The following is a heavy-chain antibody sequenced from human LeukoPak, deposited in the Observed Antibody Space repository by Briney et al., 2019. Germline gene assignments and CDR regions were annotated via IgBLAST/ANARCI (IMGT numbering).Heavy chain of an antibody. J-gene: IGHJ4*02. CDR1: GGSISSSS. Sequence: ETLSLTCTVSGGSISSSSYYWGWIRQPPGKGLEWVSSISSSSSYIYYADSVKGRFTISRDNAKNSLYLQMNSLRAEDTAVYYCARDKGSGWPDYWGQGTLVTVSS. V-gene: IGHV3-21*01. CDR3: ARDKGSGWPDY. D-gene: IGHD6-19*01. CDR2: ISSSSSYI.